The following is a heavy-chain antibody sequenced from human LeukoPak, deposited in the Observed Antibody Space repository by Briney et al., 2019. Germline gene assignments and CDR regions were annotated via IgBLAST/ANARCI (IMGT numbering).Heavy chain of an antibody. CDR2: ISYDGSNK. CDR3: ARAYGGYDDYFDY. D-gene: IGHD5-12*01. J-gene: IGHJ4*02. CDR1: GFTFSSYG. Sequence: GRSLRLSCAASGFTFSSYGMHWVRQAPGKGLEWVAVISYDGSNKYYADSVKGRFTISRDNSKNTLYLQMNSLRAEDTAVYYCARAYGGYDDYFDYWGQGTLVTVSS. V-gene: IGHV3-30*03.